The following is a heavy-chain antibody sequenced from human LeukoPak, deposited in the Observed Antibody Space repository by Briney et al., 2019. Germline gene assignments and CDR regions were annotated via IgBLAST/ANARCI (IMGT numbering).Heavy chain of an antibody. J-gene: IGHJ4*02. Sequence: GGSLRLSCAASGFALSSYWMHWVRQAPGRGLVWVSDINSDGSTTRYADSVKGRFTISRDNAKNTLYLEMNSLRAEDTAVYYCATRDYTSSKYWGQGTLVTVSS. V-gene: IGHV3-74*01. CDR3: ATRDYTSSKY. D-gene: IGHD6-6*01. CDR1: GFALSSYW. CDR2: INSDGSTT.